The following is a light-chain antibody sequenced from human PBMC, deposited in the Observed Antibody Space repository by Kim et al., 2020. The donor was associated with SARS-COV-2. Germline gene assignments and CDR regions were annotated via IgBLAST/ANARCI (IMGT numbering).Light chain of an antibody. CDR1: QSVDSRY. Sequence: LSPEERANLSCKASQSVDSRYLTWYQQKPGQAPRRLIYSTSTRATGVPDRFSGGGSGTDFTLTISRLETEDFAVYYCHQFVALPYTFGQGTKLEI. J-gene: IGKJ2*01. V-gene: IGKV3-20*01. CDR3: HQFVALPYT. CDR2: STS.